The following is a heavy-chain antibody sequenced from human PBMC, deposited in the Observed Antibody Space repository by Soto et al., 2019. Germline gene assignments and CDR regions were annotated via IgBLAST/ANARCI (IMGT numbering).Heavy chain of an antibody. CDR1: GFTFSTSA. J-gene: IGHJ6*02. V-gene: IGHV3-23*01. D-gene: IGHD3-3*01. Sequence: GGSLRLSCTASGFTFSTSAMSWVRQAPGRGLEWVSGISGSGAGTYYADSVKGRFTISRDNSKNTLYLQMSGLRAEDAAVYYCAKGPTLFGAVLSFDYYYGMYVWGQVTPVTVYS. CDR2: ISGSGAGT. CDR3: AKGPTLFGAVLSFDYYYGMYV.